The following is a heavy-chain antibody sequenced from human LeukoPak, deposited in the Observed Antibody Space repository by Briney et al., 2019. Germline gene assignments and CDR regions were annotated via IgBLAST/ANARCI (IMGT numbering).Heavy chain of an antibody. V-gene: IGHV3-7*01. CDR1: GFTFSSYS. J-gene: IGHJ4*02. CDR3: AREEKTDYYDSSGYGN. D-gene: IGHD3-22*01. Sequence: GGSLRLSCAASGFTFSSYSMSWVRQAPGKGLEWVANIKQDGSEKYYVDSVKGRFTISRDNAKNSLYLQMNSLRAEDTAVYYCAREEKTDYYDSSGYGNWGQGTLVTVSS. CDR2: IKQDGSEK.